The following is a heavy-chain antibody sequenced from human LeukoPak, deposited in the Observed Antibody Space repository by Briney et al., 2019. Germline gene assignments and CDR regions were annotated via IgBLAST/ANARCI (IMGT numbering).Heavy chain of an antibody. V-gene: IGHV4-61*02. CDR1: GGSISSGSYY. CDR2: IYTSGST. D-gene: IGHD1-26*01. J-gene: IGHJ3*02. CDR3: ARGGSYLSAFDI. Sequence: SQTLSLTCTVSGGSISSGSYYWSWIRQPAGKGLEWIGRIYTSGSTNYNPSLKSRATISVDMSKNQFSLKLSSVTAADTAVYYCARGGSYLSAFDIWGQGTMVTVSS.